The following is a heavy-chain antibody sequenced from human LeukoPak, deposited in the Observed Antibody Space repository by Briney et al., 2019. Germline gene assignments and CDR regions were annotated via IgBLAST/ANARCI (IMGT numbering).Heavy chain of an antibody. Sequence: GGSLRLSCAASGFTFRSYWMSWVRQAPGKGLEWVANISQGGSVKYYVDSVKGRFTISRDDAENSLYLQMNSLRAEDTAVYYCARDVAPIDYWGQGALVTVSS. V-gene: IGHV3-7*01. CDR1: GFTFRSYW. CDR2: ISQGGSVK. J-gene: IGHJ4*02. CDR3: ARDVAPIDY.